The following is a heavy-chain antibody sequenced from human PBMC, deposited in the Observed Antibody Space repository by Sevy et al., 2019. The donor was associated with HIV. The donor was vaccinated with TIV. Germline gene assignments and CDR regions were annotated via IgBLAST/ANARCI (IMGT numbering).Heavy chain of an antibody. CDR2: ISKSSSYK. Sequence: GGSLRLSCAASGSSFESFAMNWVRQAPGKGLEWVAYISKSSSYKYYADSVKGRFTISRDNAKNSLFLQMNSLGAEDTAIDYCTGGSGRDYYEKGMDLWGQGTTVTVSS. CDR1: GSSFESFA. V-gene: IGHV3-21*04. J-gene: IGHJ6*02. D-gene: IGHD3-10*01. CDR3: TGGSGRDYYEKGMDL.